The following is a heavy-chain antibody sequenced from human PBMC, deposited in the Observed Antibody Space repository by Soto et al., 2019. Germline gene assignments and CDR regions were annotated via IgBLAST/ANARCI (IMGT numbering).Heavy chain of an antibody. D-gene: IGHD5-18*01. CDR2: MNPGSGDT. J-gene: IGHJ5*02. CDR3: ARMASFGSLNWFDP. Sequence: ASVKVSCKASGYIFTNNDVSWVRQATGQGLEWMGWMNPGSGDTGYAQKFQGRVTMTRNISIATAYMELSSLRADDTAIYYCARMASFGSLNWFDPWGQGTLVTSPQ. V-gene: IGHV1-8*01. CDR1: GYIFTNND.